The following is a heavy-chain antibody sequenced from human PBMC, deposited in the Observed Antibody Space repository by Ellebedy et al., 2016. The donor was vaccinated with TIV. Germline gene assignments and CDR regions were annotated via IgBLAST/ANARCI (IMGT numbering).Heavy chain of an antibody. CDR1: GFTFSSYA. V-gene: IGHV3-64D*06. J-gene: IGHJ4*02. Sequence: GGSLRLSCSASGFTFSSYAMHWVRQAPGKRLEYVSAISSNGGSTYYADSVKGRFTISRDNSKNTLYLQMSSLRAEDTAVYYCAKDPGVGRWLQLGYYFDYWGQGTLVTVSS. D-gene: IGHD5-24*01. CDR2: ISSNGGST. CDR3: AKDPGVGRWLQLGYYFDY.